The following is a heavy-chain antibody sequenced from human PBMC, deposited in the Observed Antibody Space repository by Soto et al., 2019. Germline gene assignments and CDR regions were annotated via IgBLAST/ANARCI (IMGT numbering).Heavy chain of an antibody. J-gene: IGHJ4*02. D-gene: IGHD3-9*01. V-gene: IGHV2-5*02. Sequence: QITLKESGPTLVKPTQTLTLTCTFSGFSLSTSGVGVGWIRQSPGKALEWLAVIYWDDDKRYSPSLKSRLSITTDTSKNQVVLTMTNMEPVDTATYYCAHKGPEDWPLDYWGQGTLVTVSS. CDR2: IYWDDDK. CDR3: AHKGPEDWPLDY. CDR1: GFSLSTSGVG.